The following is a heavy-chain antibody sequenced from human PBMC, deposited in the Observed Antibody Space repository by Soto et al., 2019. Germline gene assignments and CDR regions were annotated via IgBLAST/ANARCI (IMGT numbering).Heavy chain of an antibody. CDR1: GFTFSSYA. CDR3: AKRRGAGGHFDY. CDR2: VSIGGST. V-gene: IGHV3-23*01. D-gene: IGHD2-15*01. Sequence: DVQLLESGGGLVQPEGSLRLSCAASGFTFSSYAMGWVRQGPGKRLEWVAVVSIGGSTHYADSVRGRFTISRDNSMNTLSLQMNSLTAEDTAVYFCAKRRGAGGHFDYWGQGALVTVSS. J-gene: IGHJ4*02.